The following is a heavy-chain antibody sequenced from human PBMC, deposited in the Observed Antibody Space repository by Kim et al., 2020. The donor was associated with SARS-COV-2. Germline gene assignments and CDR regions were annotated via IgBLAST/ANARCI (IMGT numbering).Heavy chain of an antibody. CDR1: GLTVSNTY. CDR3: ARVGTMVQSIFDS. D-gene: IGHD3-10*01. CDR2: IYSGGAT. Sequence: GGSLRLSCAASGLTVSNTYMSWVRQRPGKGLEWVSIIYSGGATDYTDSVKGRFTISIDISKNTLYLLMNSLTPEDTAVYYCARVGTMVQSIFDSWGQGTLVTVSS. V-gene: IGHV3-66*02. J-gene: IGHJ4*02.